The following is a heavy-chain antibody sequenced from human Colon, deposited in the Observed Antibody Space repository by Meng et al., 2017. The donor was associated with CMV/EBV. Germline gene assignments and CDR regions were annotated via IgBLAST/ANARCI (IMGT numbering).Heavy chain of an antibody. D-gene: IGHD6-6*01. J-gene: IGHJ4*02. CDR3: ARAQGGYSSSSH. Sequence: ASVKVSCKASGYTFTGYYMHWVRQAPGQGLERMGWINPNSGGTNYAQKFQGRVTMTRDTSISTAYMELSRLRSDDTAVYYCARAQGGYSSSSHWGQGTLVTVSS. CDR1: GYTFTGYY. CDR2: INPNSGGT. V-gene: IGHV1-2*02.